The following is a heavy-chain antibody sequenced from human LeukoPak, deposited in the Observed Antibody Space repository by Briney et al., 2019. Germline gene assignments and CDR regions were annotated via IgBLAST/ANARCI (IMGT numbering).Heavy chain of an antibody. J-gene: IGHJ2*01. CDR2: INTDGSST. V-gene: IGHV3-74*01. CDR3: ARGESYSSSPGGPWYFDL. Sequence: PGGSLRLSCAASGFTFSSYWMHWVRQAPGPGLVWVSRINTDGSSTSYADSVHGRFTISTDNAKNTLYLQMNSLRAEDTAVYYCARGESYSSSPGGPWYFDLWGRGTLVTVSS. CDR1: GFTFSSYW. D-gene: IGHD6-6*01.